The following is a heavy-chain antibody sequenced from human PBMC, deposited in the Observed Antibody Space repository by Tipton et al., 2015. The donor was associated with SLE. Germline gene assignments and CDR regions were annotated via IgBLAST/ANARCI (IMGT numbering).Heavy chain of an antibody. D-gene: IGHD4-17*01. CDR3: AREGSYGDYDH. Sequence: TLSLTCTVSGGSISSGSYYWSWIRQPAGKGLEWIGYIYHSGSTYYSPSLKSRVTISVDKSKNQFSLKLSSVTAADTAVYYCAREGSYGDYDHWGQGTLVTVSS. V-gene: IGHV4-30-2*01. CDR2: IYHSGST. CDR1: GGSISSGSYY. J-gene: IGHJ5*02.